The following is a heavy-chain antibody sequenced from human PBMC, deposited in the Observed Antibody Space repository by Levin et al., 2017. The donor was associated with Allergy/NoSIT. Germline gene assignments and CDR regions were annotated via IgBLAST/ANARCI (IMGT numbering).Heavy chain of an antibody. Sequence: GGSLRLSCAASGFTFSIYSMNWVRQAPGKGLEWVSYISSTSTTIYDADSVKGRFTISRDNARNALYLQMNSLRDEDTAVYYCARDPYYYGSGNHFYYYMDVWGKGTTVTVSS. CDR1: GFTFSIYS. CDR3: ARDPYYYGSGNHFYYYMDV. CDR2: ISSTSTTI. D-gene: IGHD3-10*01. V-gene: IGHV3-48*02. J-gene: IGHJ6*03.